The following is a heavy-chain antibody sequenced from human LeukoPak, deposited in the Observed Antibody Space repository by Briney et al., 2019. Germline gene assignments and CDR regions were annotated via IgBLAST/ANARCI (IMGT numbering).Heavy chain of an antibody. V-gene: IGHV3-23*01. CDR1: GFTFCSYA. Sequence: SGGSLRLSCTASGFTFCSYAMIWVLQAPGKGLEWVSAISGSGGSTFSADSVKGRFTISRDNSKNTLYLQMNSLRAEDTAVYYCAKQESWSNFDSWGQGTLVTVSS. D-gene: IGHD2-15*01. CDR3: AKQESWSNFDS. J-gene: IGHJ4*02. CDR2: ISGSGGST.